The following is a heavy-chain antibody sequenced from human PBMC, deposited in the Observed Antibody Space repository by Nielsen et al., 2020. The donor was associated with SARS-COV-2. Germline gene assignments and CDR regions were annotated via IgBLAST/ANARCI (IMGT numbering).Heavy chain of an antibody. CDR3: ARVHGQWLFDWFDP. J-gene: IGHJ5*02. CDR1: GFTFSNYT. Sequence: GESLKISCAASGFTFSNYTMHWVRQAPGKGLEWVAIIWNDGSNKNYVDSVKGRFIISKDNAKKILYLQMNSLRTEDTAVYYCARVHGQWLFDWFDPWGQGTLVTVSS. V-gene: IGHV3-30*02. CDR2: IWNDGSNK. D-gene: IGHD6-19*01.